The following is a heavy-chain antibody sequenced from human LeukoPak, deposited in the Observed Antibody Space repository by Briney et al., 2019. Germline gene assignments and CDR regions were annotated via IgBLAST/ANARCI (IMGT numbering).Heavy chain of an antibody. CDR1: GYTFTSYC. D-gene: IGHD4-17*01. CDR3: ARDFHYGDYYGMDV. J-gene: IGHJ6*02. Sequence: ASVKVSCKASGYTFTSYCISWVRQAPAQGLEWMGWISAYSGNTNYAQKLQGRVTMSADTSTSTAYMELRSLRSDDTAVYYCARDFHYGDYYGMDVWGQGTTVTVSS. V-gene: IGHV1-18*01. CDR2: ISAYSGNT.